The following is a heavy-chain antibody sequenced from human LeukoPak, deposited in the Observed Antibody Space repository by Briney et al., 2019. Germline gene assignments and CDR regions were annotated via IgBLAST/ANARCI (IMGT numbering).Heavy chain of an antibody. CDR1: GFTFSNYA. CDR3: ANTPHSSGWQSYYYYGMDV. CDR2: ISGSGGST. J-gene: IGHJ6*02. V-gene: IGHV3-23*01. Sequence: GGSLRLSCAASGFTFSNYAMNWVRQTPEKGLEWVLGISGSGGSTYYPDSVQGRFTISRDNSKNMVYLQMNSLRAEDTAVYYCANTPHSSGWQSYYYYGMDVWGQGTTVTVSS. D-gene: IGHD6-19*01.